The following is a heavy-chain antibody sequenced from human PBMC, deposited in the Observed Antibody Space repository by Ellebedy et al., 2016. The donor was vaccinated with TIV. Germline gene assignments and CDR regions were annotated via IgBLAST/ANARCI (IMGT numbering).Heavy chain of an antibody. D-gene: IGHD3-22*01. J-gene: IGHJ4*02. V-gene: IGHV3-30*02. CDR2: MRYDGRNK. CDR1: GFTFSDYG. Sequence: GESLKISCAASGFTFSDYGMHWVRQAPGKGLEWVAFMRYDGRNKYYADSVKGRFTISRDNSKNTLYLRMNSLRAEDTAVYYCAKFPYYYDSSGYSFWGQGTLVTVSS. CDR3: AKFPYYYDSSGYSF.